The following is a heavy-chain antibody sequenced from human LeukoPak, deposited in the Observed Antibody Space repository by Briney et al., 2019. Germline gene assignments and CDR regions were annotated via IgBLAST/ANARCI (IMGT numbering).Heavy chain of an antibody. CDR1: GFTFSSYA. V-gene: IGHV3-23*01. D-gene: IGHD3-22*01. CDR3: ARANPLYYDSSGYYIDY. J-gene: IGHJ4*02. CDR2: ISGSGGST. Sequence: GGSLRLSCAASGFTFSSYAMSWVRQAPGKGLEWVSAISGSGGSTYYADSVKGRFTISRDNSKNTLYLQMNSLRAEDTAVYYCARANPLYYDSSGYYIDYWGQGTLVTVSS.